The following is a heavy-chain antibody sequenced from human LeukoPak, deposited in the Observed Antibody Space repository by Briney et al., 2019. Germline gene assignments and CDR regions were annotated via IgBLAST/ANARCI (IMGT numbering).Heavy chain of an antibody. Sequence: GGSLRLSCAASGFTFSSYEMSWVRQAPGKGLEWVSGISGSGGSGSTYYADSVKGRFTISRDNSKNTLYLQMNSLRAEDTAVYYCAKSGLNRFDYWGQGTLVTVSS. V-gene: IGHV3-23*01. J-gene: IGHJ4*02. D-gene: IGHD2-15*01. CDR2: ISGSGGSGST. CDR3: AKSGLNRFDY. CDR1: GFTFSSYE.